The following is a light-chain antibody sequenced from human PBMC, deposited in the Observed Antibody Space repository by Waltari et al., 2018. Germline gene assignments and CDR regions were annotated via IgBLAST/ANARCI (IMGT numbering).Light chain of an antibody. CDR3: QVWETTRGHQGV. CDR2: YDN. V-gene: IGLV3-21*01. Sequence: YVLTQPPSVSVAPGNTATITCGGDDVGSYSVHWYQKKPGQAPVLVIFYDNDRPSGMPGRFSGSNSGNTATLTISRVEAGDEADYYCQVWETTRGHQGVFGPGTKVTVL. J-gene: IGLJ1*01. CDR1: DVGSYS.